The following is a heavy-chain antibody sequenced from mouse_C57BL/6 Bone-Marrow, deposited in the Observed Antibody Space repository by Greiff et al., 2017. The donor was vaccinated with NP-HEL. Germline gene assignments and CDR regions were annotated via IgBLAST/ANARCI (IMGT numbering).Heavy chain of an antibody. CDR2: IYPGDGDT. Sequence: QVQLQQSGPELVKPGASVKISCKASGYAFSSSWMNWVKQRPGKGLEWIGRIYPGDGDTNYNEKFKGKATLTADKSSSTAYMELRSLTSEDSAVYFCARSSGYYDYWGQGTTLTVSS. CDR3: ARSSGYYDY. CDR1: GYAFSSSW. D-gene: IGHD1-3*01. J-gene: IGHJ2*01. V-gene: IGHV1-82*01.